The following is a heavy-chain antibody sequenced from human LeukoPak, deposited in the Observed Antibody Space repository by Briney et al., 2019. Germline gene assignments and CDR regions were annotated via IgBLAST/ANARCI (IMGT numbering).Heavy chain of an antibody. Sequence: GGSLRLSCAASGFTFSSYAMSWVRQAPGKGLEWVSAISGSGGSTYYADSVKGRFTISRDNSKNTLYLQMNSLRAEDTAVYYCAKDPVIPSFMDCGYYTDNWFDPWGQGTLVTVSS. CDR2: ISGSGGST. CDR1: GFTFSSYA. J-gene: IGHJ5*02. V-gene: IGHV3-23*01. CDR3: AKDPVIPSFMDCGYYTDNWFDP. D-gene: IGHD3-3*01.